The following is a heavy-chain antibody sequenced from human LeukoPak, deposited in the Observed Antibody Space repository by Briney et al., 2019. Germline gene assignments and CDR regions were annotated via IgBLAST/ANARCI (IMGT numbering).Heavy chain of an antibody. CDR2: INPNSGGT. D-gene: IGHD5-24*01. CDR1: GYTFTSYA. Sequence: ASVKVSCKASGYTFTSYAMHWVRQAPGQGLEWMGWINPNSGGTNYAQKFQGWVTMTRDTSIGTAYMELSRLRSDDTAVYYCARESDRDGYNYYSYWGQGTLVTVSS. CDR3: ARESDRDGYNYYSY. V-gene: IGHV1-2*04. J-gene: IGHJ4*02.